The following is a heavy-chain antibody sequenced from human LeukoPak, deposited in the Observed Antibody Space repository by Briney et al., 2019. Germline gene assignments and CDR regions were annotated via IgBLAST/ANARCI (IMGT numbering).Heavy chain of an antibody. D-gene: IGHD4-23*01. J-gene: IGHJ4*02. CDR2: INSDGSTT. Sequence: GGSLRLSCAASGFTFSSYWMHWVRQAPGKGLVWVSRINSDGSTTNYADSVKGRFTISRDNAKNTLYLQMNSLRAEDTAVYYCARGPYGGKGDYWGQGTLVTVSS. CDR3: ARGPYGGKGDY. V-gene: IGHV3-74*01. CDR1: GFTFSSYW.